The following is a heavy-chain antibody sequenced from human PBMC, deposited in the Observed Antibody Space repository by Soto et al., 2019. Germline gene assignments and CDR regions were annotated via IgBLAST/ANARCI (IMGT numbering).Heavy chain of an antibody. CDR2: IYYSGTT. V-gene: IGHV4-39*01. Sequence: SETLSLTCTVSGDSITSNSYFWAWIRQPPGKGLEWIGSIYYSGTTYYNPSLKSRVTISVDRSKNQFSLKLSSVTAAHTAVYYCARHGYTSGRTYFDYWGQGTLVTVSS. D-gene: IGHD6-19*01. J-gene: IGHJ4*02. CDR1: GDSITSNSYF. CDR3: ARHGYTSGRTYFDY.